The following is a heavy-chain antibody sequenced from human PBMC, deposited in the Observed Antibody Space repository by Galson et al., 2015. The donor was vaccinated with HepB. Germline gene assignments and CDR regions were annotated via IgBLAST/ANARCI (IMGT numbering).Heavy chain of an antibody. CDR3: ARTDSYDQVVPAAMRKNYYYGIDV. CDR1: GGSISSSNW. J-gene: IGHJ6*02. Sequence: SETLSLTCAVSGGSISSSNWWSWVRQPPGKGLEWIGEIYHSGSTNYNPSLKSRVTISVDKSKNQFSLKLSSVTAADTAVYYCARTDSYDQVVPAAMRKNYYYGIDVWGQGTTVTVSS. D-gene: IGHD2-2*01. V-gene: IGHV4-4*02. CDR2: IYHSGST.